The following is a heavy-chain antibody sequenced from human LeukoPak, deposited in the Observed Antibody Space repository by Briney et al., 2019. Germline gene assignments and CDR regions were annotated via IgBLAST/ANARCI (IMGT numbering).Heavy chain of an antibody. CDR2: INPRDSDT. Sequence: GESLKISCKVSGYSFTTYWIGWVRQMPGKGLEWMGIINPRDSDTKYSPSFQGQVTISVDKSISTAYLQWSSLKASDTAMYYCAISRRYYYYGMDVWGQGTTVTVSS. CDR1: GYSFTTYW. V-gene: IGHV5-51*01. J-gene: IGHJ6*02. CDR3: AISRRYYYYGMDV.